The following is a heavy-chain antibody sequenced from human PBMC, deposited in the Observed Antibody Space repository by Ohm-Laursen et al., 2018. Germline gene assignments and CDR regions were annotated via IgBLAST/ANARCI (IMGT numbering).Heavy chain of an antibody. V-gene: IGHV3-48*02. CDR2: IDASGGTI. CDR1: GFTFRTYS. D-gene: IGHD4-17*01. J-gene: IGHJ4*02. CDR3: ARGAPFYGGFDY. Sequence: GSLRLSCAAPGFTFRTYSMNWVRQSPGKGLEWLSYIDASGGTIYYADSVKGRLTISRDNAKNSLYLQMSGLRDEDTAVYYCARGAPFYGGFDYWGQGTLVTVSS.